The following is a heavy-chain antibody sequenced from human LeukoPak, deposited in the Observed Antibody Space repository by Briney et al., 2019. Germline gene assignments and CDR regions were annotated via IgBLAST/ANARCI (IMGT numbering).Heavy chain of an antibody. CDR1: GGTFSSYA. D-gene: IGHD3-10*01. CDR3: TMVRGVTGRYYFDY. CDR2: IIPIFGTA. Sequence: SVTVSCKASGGTFSSYAISWVRQAPGQGLEWMGGIIPIFGTANYAQKFQGRVTITTDESTSTAYMELSSLRSEDTAVYYCTMVRGVTGRYYFDYWGQGTLVTVSS. V-gene: IGHV1-69*05. J-gene: IGHJ4*02.